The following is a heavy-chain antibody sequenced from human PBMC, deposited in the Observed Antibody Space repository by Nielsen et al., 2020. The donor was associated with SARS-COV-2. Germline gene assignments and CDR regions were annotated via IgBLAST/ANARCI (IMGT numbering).Heavy chain of an antibody. Sequence: GESLKISCAASGFTFSDYYMSWIRQAPGKGLEWVAVISYDGSNKYYADSVKGRFTISRDNSKNTLYLQMNSLRAEDTAVYYCAREAYYYDSSGPDAFDIWGQGTMVTVSS. CDR1: GFTFSDYY. CDR3: AREAYYYDSSGPDAFDI. CDR2: ISYDGSNK. J-gene: IGHJ3*02. D-gene: IGHD3-22*01. V-gene: IGHV3-30-3*01.